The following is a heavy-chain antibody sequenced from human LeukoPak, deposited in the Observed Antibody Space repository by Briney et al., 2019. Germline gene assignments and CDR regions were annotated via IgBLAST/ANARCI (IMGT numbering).Heavy chain of an antibody. CDR1: GYTFTDYF. V-gene: IGHV1-2*02. CDR3: ARDQREIAAAGSFDN. Sequence: GASVKVSCKASGYTFTDYFMHWVRQAPGQGLQWMGWINPNSSGTNYAQKFQGRVTMTRDTSISTAYMELSRLRSDDTAVYFCARDQREIAAAGSFDNWGQGTLVTVSS. D-gene: IGHD6-13*01. J-gene: IGHJ4*02. CDR2: INPNSSGT.